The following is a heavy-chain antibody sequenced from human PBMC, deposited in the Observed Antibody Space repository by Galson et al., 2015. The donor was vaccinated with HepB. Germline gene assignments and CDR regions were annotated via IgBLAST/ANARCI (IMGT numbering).Heavy chain of an antibody. CDR2: ISGRGGGT. Sequence: SLRLSCATSGFIFSSYAMNWVRQAPGKGLEWVSGISGRGGGTYYADSVRGRFTISRDNSKNTLYLQMNSLRAEDTAVYYCAKDLVPGWEPVRGDAFDVWGQGTVVTVSS. V-gene: IGHV3-23*01. CDR3: AKDLVPGWEPVRGDAFDV. D-gene: IGHD1-26*01. J-gene: IGHJ3*01. CDR1: GFIFSSYA.